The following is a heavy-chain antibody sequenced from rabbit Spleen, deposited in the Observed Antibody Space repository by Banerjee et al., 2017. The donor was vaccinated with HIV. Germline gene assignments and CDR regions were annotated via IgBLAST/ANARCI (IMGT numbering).Heavy chain of an antibody. CDR1: GFSFSSNW. CDR3: ARDTGSSFSTYGMDL. CDR2: IDTGSRDFT. Sequence: LEESGGGLVKPGGTLTLTCTVSGFSFSSNWICWVRQAPGKGLEWIACIDTGSRDFTYYASWAKGRFTISKTSSTTVTLQMTSLTAADTATYFCARDTGSSFSTYGMDLWGQGTLVTVS. V-gene: IGHV1S45*01. J-gene: IGHJ6*01. D-gene: IGHD8-1*01.